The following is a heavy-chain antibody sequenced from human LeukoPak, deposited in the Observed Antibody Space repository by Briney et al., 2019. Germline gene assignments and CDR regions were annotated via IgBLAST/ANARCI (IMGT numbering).Heavy chain of an antibody. D-gene: IGHD3-3*01. Sequence: GASVKVSCKASGYTFSIYNMHWVRQAPGQGLEWMGIINPSGGSASDTQKFQGRVTMTEDTSTDTAYMELSSLRSEDTAVYYCATVHTIFGVPRIGDAFDIWGQGTMVTVSS. CDR1: GYTFSIYN. J-gene: IGHJ3*02. V-gene: IGHV1-46*01. CDR3: ATVHTIFGVPRIGDAFDI. CDR2: INPSGGSA.